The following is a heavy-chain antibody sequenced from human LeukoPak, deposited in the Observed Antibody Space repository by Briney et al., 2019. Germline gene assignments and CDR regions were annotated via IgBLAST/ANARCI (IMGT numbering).Heavy chain of an antibody. D-gene: IGHD5-12*01. V-gene: IGHV4-31*03. CDR1: GGSISSGGYF. CDR2: IDYSGST. Sequence: SETLSLTCTVSGGSISSGGYFWSWIRQHSGKGLEWTGYIDYSGSTYYNPSLKSRVTISVDTSKNQFSLKLSSVTAADTAVYYCARGARTPSGYGSRTAGRANWFDPWGQGTLVTVSS. J-gene: IGHJ5*02. CDR3: ARGARTPSGYGSRTAGRANWFDP.